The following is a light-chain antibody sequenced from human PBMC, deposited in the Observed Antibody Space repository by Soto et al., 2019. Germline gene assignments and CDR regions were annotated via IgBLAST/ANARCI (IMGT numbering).Light chain of an antibody. CDR3: QQYGSSPWT. Sequence: EIVLTQFPGTLSLSPGERATLSCRASQSVSSSYLAWYQQKPGQAPRLLTYGASSRATGIPDRFSGSGSGTDFTLTISRLEPEDFAVYYCQQYGSSPWTFGQGTKV. CDR1: QSVSSSY. CDR2: GAS. J-gene: IGKJ1*01. V-gene: IGKV3-20*01.